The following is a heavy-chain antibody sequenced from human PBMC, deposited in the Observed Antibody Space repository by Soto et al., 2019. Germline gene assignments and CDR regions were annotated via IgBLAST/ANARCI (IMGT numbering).Heavy chain of an antibody. Sequence: SETLSLTCSVSGGSISTYYWSWIRQSPGKGLEFIGCIFTSGGTNYNPALKSRITISRDTSKNQLSLKLTSVTAADTAVYFCAKLQYTVVTTLDIWGQGTMVTVSS. D-gene: IGHD2-21*02. CDR1: GGSISTYY. CDR3: AKLQYTVVTTLDI. CDR2: IFTSGGT. V-gene: IGHV4-4*08. J-gene: IGHJ3*02.